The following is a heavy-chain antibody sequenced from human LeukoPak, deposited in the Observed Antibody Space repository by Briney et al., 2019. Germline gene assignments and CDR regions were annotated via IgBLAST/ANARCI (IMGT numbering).Heavy chain of an antibody. Sequence: SETLSLTCTVSGGSISSYYWSWIRQPPGKGLEWIGYIYYSGSTNYNPSLKSRVTISVDTSKHQFSLKLSSVTAADTAVYYCARDNLMITFGGVIGGFDPWGQGTLVTVSS. V-gene: IGHV4-59*01. D-gene: IGHD3-16*02. CDR1: GGSISSYY. CDR3: ARDNLMITFGGVIGGFDP. CDR2: IYYSGST. J-gene: IGHJ5*02.